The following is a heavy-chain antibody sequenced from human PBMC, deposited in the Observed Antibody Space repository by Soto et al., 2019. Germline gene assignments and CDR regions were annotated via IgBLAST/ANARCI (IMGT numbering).Heavy chain of an antibody. Sequence: GASVKVSCKASGYTFTSYYMHWVRQAPGQGLEWMGIINPSGGSTSYAQKFQGRVTMTRDTSTSTVYMELSSLRSEDTAVYYCAREVRAAAVREGLEHWGQGTLVTVSS. V-gene: IGHV1-46*03. D-gene: IGHD6-13*01. J-gene: IGHJ1*01. CDR2: INPSGGST. CDR3: AREVRAAAVREGLEH. CDR1: GYTFTSYY.